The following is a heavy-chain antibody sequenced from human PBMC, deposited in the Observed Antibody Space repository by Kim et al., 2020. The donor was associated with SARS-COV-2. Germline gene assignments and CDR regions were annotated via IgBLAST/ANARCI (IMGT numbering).Heavy chain of an antibody. D-gene: IGHD3-3*01. CDR2: IYPGDSDT. CDR3: ARSGIIHGDFWSGYYGWFDP. J-gene: IGHJ5*02. Sequence: GESLKISCKGSGYSFTTYWIGWVRQMPGKGLEWMGIIYPGDSDTRYSPSFQGHVTISADKSISTAYLQWSSLKASDTAMYYCARSGIIHGDFWSGYYGWFDPWGQGTLVTVAS. CDR1: GYSFTTYW. V-gene: IGHV5-51*01.